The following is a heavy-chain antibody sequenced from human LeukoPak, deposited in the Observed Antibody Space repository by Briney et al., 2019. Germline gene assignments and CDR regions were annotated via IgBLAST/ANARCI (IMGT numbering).Heavy chain of an antibody. J-gene: IGHJ6*03. CDR2: ISYSGST. CDR1: GGSISSYY. Sequence: SETLSLTCTVSGGSISSYYWSWIRQPPGKGLEWIGYISYSGSTNYNPSLKSRVTISVDTSKNQFSLKLSSVSAADRAVYYCAKAPYTAMAPYYYYYYMDVWGKGTTVTVSS. CDR3: AKAPYTAMAPYYYYYYMDV. D-gene: IGHD5-18*01. V-gene: IGHV4-59*01.